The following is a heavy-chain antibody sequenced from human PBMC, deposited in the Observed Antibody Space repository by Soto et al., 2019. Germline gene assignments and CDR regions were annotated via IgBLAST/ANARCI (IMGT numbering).Heavy chain of an antibody. CDR2: INHSGST. V-gene: IGHV4-34*01. Sequence: SETLSLTCAVYGGSFSGYYWSWIRQPPGKGLEWIGEINHSGSTNYNPSLKSRVTISVDTSKNQFSLKLSSVTAADTAVYYCSIVVVPAAMGGSYYYGMDVWGQGTTVTVSS. CDR1: GGSFSGYY. D-gene: IGHD2-2*01. J-gene: IGHJ6*02. CDR3: SIVVVPAAMGGSYYYGMDV.